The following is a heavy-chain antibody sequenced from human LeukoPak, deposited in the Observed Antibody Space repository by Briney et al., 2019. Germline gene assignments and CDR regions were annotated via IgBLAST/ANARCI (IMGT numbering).Heavy chain of an antibody. D-gene: IGHD3-22*01. CDR2: FWANGNDK. Sequence: GGSLRLSYAASGFAFSYYGMHWVRQAPGKGLEWVAVFWANGNDKYYIDSVKGRFSVSRDNSKNTLYLQMDSLRGEDTAVYYCARDADNRSRYSRFDYWGQGTLLTVSS. V-gene: IGHV3-33*01. CDR3: ARDADNRSRYSRFDY. J-gene: IGHJ4*02. CDR1: GFAFSYYG.